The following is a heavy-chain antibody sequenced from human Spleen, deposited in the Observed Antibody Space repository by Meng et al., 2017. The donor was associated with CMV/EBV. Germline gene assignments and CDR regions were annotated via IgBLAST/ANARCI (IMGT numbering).Heavy chain of an antibody. CDR2: MYYGGNT. CDR1: GGSISSSSYY. V-gene: IGHV4-39*02. CDR3: ATTYSGSSLVKV. D-gene: IGHD1-26*01. Sequence: GSLRLSCTVSGGSISSSSYYWGWIRQPPWNGLEWIGSMYYGGNTYYNSTLKSRITISIDTSKNHFSLELSTVTAADTALYYCATTYSGSSLVKVWGQGTLVTVSS. J-gene: IGHJ4*02.